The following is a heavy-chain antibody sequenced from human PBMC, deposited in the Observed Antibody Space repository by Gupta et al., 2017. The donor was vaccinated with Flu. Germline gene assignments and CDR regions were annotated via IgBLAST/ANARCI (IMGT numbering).Heavy chain of an antibody. Sequence: KVLEWVSIINSGGDDKYYAAHVKGRFTISRDNSRNTLFLQMNSLRAEDTADYFCVRLTVGYSRSWDYYALDVWGQGTTVIASS. V-gene: IGHV3-23*03. J-gene: IGHJ6*02. CDR2: INSGGDDK. D-gene: IGHD3-16*01. CDR3: VRLTVGYSRSWDYYALDV.